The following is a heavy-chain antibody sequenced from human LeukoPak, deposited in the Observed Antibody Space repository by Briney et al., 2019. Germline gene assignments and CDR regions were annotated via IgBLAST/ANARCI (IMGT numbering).Heavy chain of an antibody. Sequence: GGSLRLSYAASGFTFSSYAMSWVRQAPGKGLEWVSAISGSGGSTYYADSVKGRFTISRDNSKNTLYLQMNSLRAEDTAVYYCAKNSGPYGSGNYFDYWGQGTLVTVSS. CDR2: ISGSGGST. CDR3: AKNSGPYGSGNYFDY. CDR1: GFTFSSYA. D-gene: IGHD3-10*01. V-gene: IGHV3-23*01. J-gene: IGHJ4*02.